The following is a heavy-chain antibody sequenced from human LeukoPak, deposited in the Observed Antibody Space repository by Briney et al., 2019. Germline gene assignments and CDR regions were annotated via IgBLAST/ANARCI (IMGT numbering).Heavy chain of an antibody. CDR3: VTDYGGSSGAFDI. Sequence: GGSLRLSCTGSGFTLSSYAMNWVRRAPGQGLEWVSSISSSSSDIYYTDSVEGRSTISRDNAKNSLYLQMNSLRAEDTAVYYCVTDYGGSSGAFDIWGQGTMVTVSS. CDR2: ISSSSSDI. CDR1: GFTLSSYA. V-gene: IGHV3-21*01. D-gene: IGHD4-23*01. J-gene: IGHJ3*02.